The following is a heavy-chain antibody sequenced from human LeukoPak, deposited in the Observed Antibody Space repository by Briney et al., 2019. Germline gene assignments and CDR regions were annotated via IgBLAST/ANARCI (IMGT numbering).Heavy chain of an antibody. CDR2: IYYSGST. CDR1: GGSISSYY. J-gene: IGHJ4*02. V-gene: IGHV4-59*01. CDR3: ARSHSVWTSFDY. D-gene: IGHD3/OR15-3a*01. Sequence: SETLSLTCTVSGGSISSYYWSWIRQPPGKGLEWIGYIYYSGSTNYNPSLKSRVTISVDTSKNQFSLKLSSVTAADTAVYYCARSHSVWTSFDYWGQGTLVTVSP.